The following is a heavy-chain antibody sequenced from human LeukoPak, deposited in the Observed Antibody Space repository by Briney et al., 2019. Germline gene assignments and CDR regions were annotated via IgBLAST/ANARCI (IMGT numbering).Heavy chain of an antibody. CDR1: GGSISSSDYY. V-gene: IGHV4-39*01. J-gene: IGHJ4*02. CDR3: ARHNLINHRVWYFDY. CDR2: IYYSGSG. Sequence: SETLSLTCTVSGGSISSSDYYWVWIRQPPGKGLEWIGSIYYSGSGYYNPSLKSRVTISVDMSKNQFSLKLSSVTAADTAVYYCARHNLINHRVWYFDYWGQGTLVTVSS. D-gene: IGHD3-16*01.